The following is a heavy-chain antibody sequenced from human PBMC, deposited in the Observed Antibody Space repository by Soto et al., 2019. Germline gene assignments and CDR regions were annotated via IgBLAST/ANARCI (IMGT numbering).Heavy chain of an antibody. Sequence: QVQLVESGGDVVQPGRSLRLSCAASGFPFSTYGMHWVRQAPGKGLEWVAIIWNDGSNKYYADSVKGRFTISRDNTRNTLYLHMNSLRVDDTAVYYCARDPQTQADYAVWRGLDSFEIRGQGTMVTVSS. J-gene: IGHJ3*02. CDR1: GFPFSTYG. CDR3: ARDPQTQADYAVWRGLDSFEI. V-gene: IGHV3-33*01. D-gene: IGHD3-3*01. CDR2: IWNDGSNK.